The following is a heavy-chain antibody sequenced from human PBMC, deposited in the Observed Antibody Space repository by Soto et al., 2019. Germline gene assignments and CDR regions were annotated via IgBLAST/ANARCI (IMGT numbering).Heavy chain of an antibody. CDR2: INHSGST. CDR1: GGSFSGYY. D-gene: IGHD4-17*01. J-gene: IGHJ6*02. CDR3: ARGRARYYGGNGGRYYYGMDV. V-gene: IGHV4-34*01. Sequence: SETLSLTCAVYGGSFSGYYWSWIRQPPGKGLEWIGEINHSGSTNYNPSLKSRVSISVDTSKNQFSLKLSSVTAADTAVYYCARGRARYYGGNGGRYYYGMDVWGQGTTVTVSS.